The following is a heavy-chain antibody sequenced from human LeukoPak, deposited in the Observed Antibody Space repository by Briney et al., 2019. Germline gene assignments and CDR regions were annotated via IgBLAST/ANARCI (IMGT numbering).Heavy chain of an antibody. D-gene: IGHD3-22*01. CDR1: GFTFDDYA. CDR3: AKAPGYYYDSGGNFDY. J-gene: IGHJ4*02. Sequence: GGSLRLSCAASGFTFDDYAMHWVRQAPGKGLEWVSGISWNSGSIGYADSVKGRFTISRDNAKNSLYLQVNSLRAEDTALYYCAKAPGYYYDSGGNFDYWGQGTLVTVSS. V-gene: IGHV3-9*01. CDR2: ISWNSGSI.